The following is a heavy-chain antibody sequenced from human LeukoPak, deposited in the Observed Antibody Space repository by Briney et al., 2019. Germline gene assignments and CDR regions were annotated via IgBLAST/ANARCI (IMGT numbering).Heavy chain of an antibody. CDR2: TNPNSGVT. V-gene: IGHV1-2*02. CDR1: GYTFTAYY. Sequence: ASVKVSCKASGYTFTAYYIYWVRQAPGQGLEWMGWTNPNSGVTNYAQKFQGRVTMTRDTSISTAYMELSRLRSGDTAVYYCARDVGIVGALDIWGQGTRVTVSS. CDR3: ARDVGIVGALDI. D-gene: IGHD1-26*01. J-gene: IGHJ3*02.